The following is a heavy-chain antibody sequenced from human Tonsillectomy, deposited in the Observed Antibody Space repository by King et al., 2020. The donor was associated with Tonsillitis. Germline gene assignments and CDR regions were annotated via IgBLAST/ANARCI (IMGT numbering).Heavy chain of an antibody. D-gene: IGHD3-10*01. CDR1: GGSVSSGSYY. Sequence: QVQLQESGPGLVKPSETLSLTCTVSGGSVSSGSYYWSWIRQPPGKGLEWIGYIYYSGSTNYNPSLKSRVTISVDTSKNQFSLKLSSVTAADTAVYYCARNYGSESYDFDYWGQGTLVTVSS. CDR2: IYYSGST. J-gene: IGHJ4*01. CDR3: ARNYGSESYDFDY. V-gene: IGHV4-61*01.